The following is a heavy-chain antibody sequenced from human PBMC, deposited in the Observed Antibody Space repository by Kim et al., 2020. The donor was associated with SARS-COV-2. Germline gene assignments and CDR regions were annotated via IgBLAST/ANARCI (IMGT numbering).Heavy chain of an antibody. CDR2: IDTTGTSK. CDR3: TKDRRSADGYFDY. V-gene: IGHV3-21*01. Sequence: GGSLRLSCEASGFTFHSYSMNWVRQAPGKGLEWVSSIDTTGTSKNYADSVKGRFTISRDNAKNSLYLQMNSLRAEDMAVYYCTKDRRSADGYFDYWGQGTLVTVSS. J-gene: IGHJ4*02. D-gene: IGHD3-22*01. CDR1: GFTFHSYS.